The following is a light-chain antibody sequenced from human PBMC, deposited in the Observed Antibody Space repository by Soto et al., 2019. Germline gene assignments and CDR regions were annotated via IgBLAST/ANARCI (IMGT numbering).Light chain of an antibody. J-gene: IGLJ1*01. CDR2: DVT. V-gene: IGLV2-14*01. CDR1: SSDVGGYDY. Sequence: QSVLTQPASVSGSPGQSITISCTGTSSDVGGYDYVSWYQQHPGKAPKLMIYDVTNRPSGASNRFSGSKSGNTASLTISGLQAEDEADYYCISYASINTYVFGTGTKLTVL. CDR3: ISYASINTYV.